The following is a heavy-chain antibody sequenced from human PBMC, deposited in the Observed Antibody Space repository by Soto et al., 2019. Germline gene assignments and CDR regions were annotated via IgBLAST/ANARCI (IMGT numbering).Heavy chain of an antibody. D-gene: IGHD6-19*01. CDR3: ASGGSSGWSRYFDL. Sequence: QVQLQESGPGLVKPSETLSLTCTVSGGSISSYYWSWIRQPPGKGLEWIGYIYYSGSTNYNPSLKCRVTLPVDTSKNQFSLKLSSVTAADTAVYYCASGGSSGWSRYFDLWGRGTLVTVSS. V-gene: IGHV4-59*01. CDR1: GGSISSYY. J-gene: IGHJ2*01. CDR2: IYYSGST.